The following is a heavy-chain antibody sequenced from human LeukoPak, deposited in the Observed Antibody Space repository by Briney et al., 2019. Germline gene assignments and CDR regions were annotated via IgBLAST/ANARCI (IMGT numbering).Heavy chain of an antibody. CDR3: ATPGNDYGDPSRPFDY. V-gene: IGHV3-53*01. D-gene: IGHD4-17*01. J-gene: IGHJ4*02. CDR1: GFTVSSNY. CDR2: IYSGGST. Sequence: GGSLRLSCAASGFTVSSNYMSWVRQAPGKGLEWVPVIYSGGSTYYADSVKGRFTISRDNSKNTLYLQMNSLRAEDTAVYYCATPGNDYGDPSRPFDYWGQGTLVTVSS.